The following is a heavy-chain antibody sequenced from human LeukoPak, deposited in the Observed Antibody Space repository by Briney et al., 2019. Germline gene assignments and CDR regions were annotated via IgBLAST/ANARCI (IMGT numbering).Heavy chain of an antibody. D-gene: IGHD1-26*01. J-gene: IGHJ3*02. CDR3: VRDTGSSDAFDI. Sequence: GGSLRLSCAASGFTFSDYSMNWVRQAPGMGLEWVSSISSRRTYISYADSVKGRFTISRDNAKNSLYLEMNSLRAEDTAVYYCVRDTGSSDAFDIWGQGTMVTVSS. CDR1: GFTFSDYS. V-gene: IGHV3-21*01. CDR2: ISSRRTYI.